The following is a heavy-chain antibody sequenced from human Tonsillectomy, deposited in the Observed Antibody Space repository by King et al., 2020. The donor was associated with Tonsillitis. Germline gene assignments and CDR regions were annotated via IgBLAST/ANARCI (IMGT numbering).Heavy chain of an antibody. Sequence: VQLVESGGGLVQTGGSLRLSCAASGFTFSNYWMSWVRQAPGKGLEWVTNIKQDGSEKYYVDSVKGRFTISRDNAKNSLYLQMNSLRVEDPAVYYCARFGWDSSGSPPTYWGQGTLVTVSS. CDR3: ARFGWDSSGSPPTY. CDR1: GFTFSNYW. V-gene: IGHV3-7*03. D-gene: IGHD3-22*01. CDR2: IKQDGSEK. J-gene: IGHJ4*02.